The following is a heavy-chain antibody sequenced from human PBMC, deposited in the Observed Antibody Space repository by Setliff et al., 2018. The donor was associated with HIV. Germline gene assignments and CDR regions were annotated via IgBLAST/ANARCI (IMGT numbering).Heavy chain of an antibody. CDR2: IYYSGNT. Sequence: SETLSLTCTVSGGSFSSYYWGWIRQPPGKGLEWIGNIYYSGNTYYNPSLKSRVIISVDTSRNQFSLKLSSVTAADTAMYYCVRDGTQCSRTTCINWVDPWGQGTLVTVSS. J-gene: IGHJ5*02. CDR3: VRDGTQCSRTTCINWVDP. D-gene: IGHD2-2*01. CDR1: GGSFSSYY. V-gene: IGHV4-59*12.